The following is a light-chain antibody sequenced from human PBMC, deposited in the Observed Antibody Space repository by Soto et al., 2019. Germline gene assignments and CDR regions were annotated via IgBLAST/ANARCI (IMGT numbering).Light chain of an antibody. CDR3: QQYDSSLWT. J-gene: IGKJ1*01. CDR2: GAS. CDR1: QSVSNNY. V-gene: IGKV3-20*01. Sequence: ENVSTQSPGTLSLSPGERATLSCRASQSVSNNYLAWFQQKPGQAPRLLIYGASSRATGIPDRFSGSGSGTDFTLTISRLEPEDFAVYYCQQYDSSLWTFGQGTMVDI.